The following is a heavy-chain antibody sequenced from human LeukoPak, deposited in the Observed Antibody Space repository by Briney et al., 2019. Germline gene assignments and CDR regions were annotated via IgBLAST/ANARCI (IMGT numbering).Heavy chain of an antibody. CDR1: GFTFSGYA. Sequence: PGRSLRLSCAASGFTFSGYAMHWVRQAPGKGLEWVAVISYDGSNKYYADSVKGRFTISRDNSKNTLYLQMNSLRAEDTAVYYCARGPDLGRYYDFWSGYREPYYYYGMDVWGQGTTVTVSS. D-gene: IGHD3-3*01. J-gene: IGHJ6*02. V-gene: IGHV3-30-3*01. CDR2: ISYDGSNK. CDR3: ARGPDLGRYYDFWSGYREPYYYYGMDV.